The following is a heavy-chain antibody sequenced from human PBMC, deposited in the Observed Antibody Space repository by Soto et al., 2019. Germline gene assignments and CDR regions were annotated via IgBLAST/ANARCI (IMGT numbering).Heavy chain of an antibody. CDR1: GYSFTNYW. V-gene: IGHV5-51*01. Sequence: TGESLKISCKGSGYSFTNYWIAWVRQMPGKGLEWMGIIYPGDSDTRYSPSFQGQVTISADKSISTAYLQWRSLRASDTAMYYCARPRSGSYRLDYYGMDVWGQGTTVTVSS. CDR2: IYPGDSDT. J-gene: IGHJ6*02. CDR3: ARPRSGSYRLDYYGMDV. D-gene: IGHD3-10*01.